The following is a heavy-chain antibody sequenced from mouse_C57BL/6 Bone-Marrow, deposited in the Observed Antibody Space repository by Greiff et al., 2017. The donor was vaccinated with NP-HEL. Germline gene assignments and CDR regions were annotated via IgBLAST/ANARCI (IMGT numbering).Heavy chain of an antibody. CDR3: AKMVVTTVVDLFAY. D-gene: IGHD1-1*01. CDR1: GFSLTSYG. CDR2: IWGDGST. Sequence: VQRVESGPGLVAPSQSLSITCTVSGFSLTSYGVSWVRQPPGKGLEWLGVIWGDGSTNSHSALISRLSISKDNSKSQVFLKRNSLRTDDTATYYCAKMVVTTVVDLFAYWGQGTLVTVSA. V-gene: IGHV2-3*01. J-gene: IGHJ3*01.